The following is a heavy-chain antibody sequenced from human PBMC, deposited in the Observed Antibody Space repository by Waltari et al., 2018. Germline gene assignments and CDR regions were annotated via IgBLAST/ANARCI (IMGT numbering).Heavy chain of an antibody. V-gene: IGHV3-7*01. D-gene: IGHD3-10*01. CDR3: ARGAGLIWFGEADPRRFDY. J-gene: IGHJ4*02. Sequence: EVQLVESGGGLVQRGGSLTLSCAASGFTFGTSWITWVRRTPGKGLEWVANIRYDGGEKVYVDSVKGRFIVSKDNAKNSLYLQMNSLRAEDTAVYYCARGAGLIWFGEADPRRFDYWGQGTQVTVSS. CDR1: GFTFGTSW. CDR2: IRYDGGEK.